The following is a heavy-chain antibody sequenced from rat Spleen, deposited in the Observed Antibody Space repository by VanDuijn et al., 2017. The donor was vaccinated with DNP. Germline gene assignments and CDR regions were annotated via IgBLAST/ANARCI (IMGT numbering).Heavy chain of an antibody. J-gene: IGHJ4*01. CDR2: ISPSGGST. D-gene: IGHD1-5*01. CDR3: ARHRTIMPYYYAMDA. Sequence: EVQLVESGGGPVQPGRSLKLSCVASGFIFSNYGMHWIRQAPTKGLEWVASISPSGGSTYYRDSVKGRFTISRDSAESTLYLQMDSLRSEDTATYYCARHRTIMPYYYAMDAWGQGASVTVSS. CDR1: GFIFSNYG. V-gene: IGHV5-19*01.